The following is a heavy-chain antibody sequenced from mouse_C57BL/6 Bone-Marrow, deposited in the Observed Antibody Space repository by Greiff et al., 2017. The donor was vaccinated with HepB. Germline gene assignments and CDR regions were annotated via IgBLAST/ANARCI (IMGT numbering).Heavy chain of an antibody. CDR1: GYTFTDYN. CDR3: ARGEDGSSPYWYFDV. Sequence: VQLQQSGPELVKPGASVKMSCKASGYTFTDYNMHWVKQSHGKSLEWIGYINPNNGGTSYNQKFKGKATLTVNKSSSTAYMELRSLTSEDSAVYYCARGEDGSSPYWYFDVWGTGTTVTVSS. D-gene: IGHD1-1*01. V-gene: IGHV1-22*01. CDR2: INPNNGGT. J-gene: IGHJ1*03.